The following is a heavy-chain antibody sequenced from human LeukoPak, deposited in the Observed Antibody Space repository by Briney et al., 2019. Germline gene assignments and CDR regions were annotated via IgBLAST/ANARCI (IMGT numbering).Heavy chain of an antibody. CDR1: GYTFTGYY. CDR2: INPNSGGT. J-gene: IGHJ1*01. Sequence: GASVKVSCKASGYTFTGYYMHWVRQAPGQGLEWMGWINPNSGGTNYAQKFQGWVTMTRDTSISTAYMELSRLRSDDTAVYYCARGEYYYDSSAPPQHWGQGTLVTVSS. CDR3: ARGEYYYDSSAPPQH. D-gene: IGHD3-22*01. V-gene: IGHV1-2*04.